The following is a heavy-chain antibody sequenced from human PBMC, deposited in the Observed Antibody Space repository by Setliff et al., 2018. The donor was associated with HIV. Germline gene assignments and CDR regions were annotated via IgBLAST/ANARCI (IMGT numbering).Heavy chain of an antibody. CDR2: ISSSSSSI. J-gene: IGHJ4*02. CDR3: VRGPQFTPH. V-gene: IGHV3-48*04. CDR1: GFTFSRYS. Sequence: GGSLRLSCAASGFTFSRYSMSWVRQAPGKGLEWVSYISSSSSSIYHADSVKGRFTISRDNAKNTLYLQMNRLRADDTAVYYCVRGPQFTPHWGQGTLVTVSS. D-gene: IGHD3-16*01.